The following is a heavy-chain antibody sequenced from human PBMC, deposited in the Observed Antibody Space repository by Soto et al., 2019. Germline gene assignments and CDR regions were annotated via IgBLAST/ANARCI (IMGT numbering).Heavy chain of an antibody. D-gene: IGHD2-2*02. CDR3: TRDSEIYCSSTSCYNGY. CDR1: GFTFGDYA. V-gene: IGHV3-49*04. J-gene: IGHJ4*02. Sequence: GALRLSCTASGFTFGDYAMSWVRQAPGKGLEWVGFIRSKAYGGTTEYAASVKGRFTISRDDSKSIAYLQMNSLKTEDTAVYYCTRDSEIYCSSTSCYNGYWGQGTLVTVSS. CDR2: IRSKAYGGTT.